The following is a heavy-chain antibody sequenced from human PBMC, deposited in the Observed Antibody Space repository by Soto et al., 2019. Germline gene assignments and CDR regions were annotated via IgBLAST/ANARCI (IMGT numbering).Heavy chain of an antibody. D-gene: IGHD2-8*01. CDR1: GGSISNSEFY. V-gene: IGHV4-39*01. CDR3: ARHIAPASYTTGWPFGMDV. J-gene: IGHJ6*02. Sequence: PSETLSLTCTVSGGSISNSEFYWGWVRQPPGKGLEWIGSIYHSGTTYYTPSLKSRVTVSVDTSKNQFSLRLTSVTAADTAFYYCARHIAPASYTTGWPFGMDVWSQGTTVTVSS. CDR2: IYHSGTT.